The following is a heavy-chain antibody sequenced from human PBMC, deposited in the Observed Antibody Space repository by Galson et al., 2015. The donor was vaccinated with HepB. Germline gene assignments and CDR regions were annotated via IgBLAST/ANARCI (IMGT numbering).Heavy chain of an antibody. CDR3: ARSRDGYNDLPYYYYFGMDV. CDR2: IYSDGNT. J-gene: IGHJ6*02. Sequence: SLRLSCAASGFTVSSNYMTWVRQAPGKGLEWVSLIYSDGNTYYADSVKGRFTVSRDNSKNTLYLQMNSLRAEDTAVYYCARSRDGYNDLPYYYYFGMDVWGQGTTVTVSS. D-gene: IGHD5-24*01. CDR1: GFTVSSNY. V-gene: IGHV3-53*01.